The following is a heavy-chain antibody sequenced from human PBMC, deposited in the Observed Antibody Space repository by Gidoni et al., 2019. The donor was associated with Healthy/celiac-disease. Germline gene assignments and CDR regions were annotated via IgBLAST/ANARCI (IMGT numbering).Heavy chain of an antibody. D-gene: IGHD4-17*01. CDR2: IIPIFGTA. CDR3: ARESYGDPSDISYYYGMDV. J-gene: IGHJ6*04. CDR1: GGPFSSYA. Sequence: QVQLVQSGAEVKKPGSSVTVSCKASGGPFSSYAISWVRQAPGQGLEWMGGIIPIFGTANYAQKFQGRVTITADKSTSTAYMELSSLRSEDTAVYYCARESYGDPSDISYYYGMDVWGKGTTVTVSS. V-gene: IGHV1-69*06.